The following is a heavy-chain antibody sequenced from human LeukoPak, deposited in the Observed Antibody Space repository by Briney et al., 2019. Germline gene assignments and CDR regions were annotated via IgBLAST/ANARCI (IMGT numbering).Heavy chain of an antibody. CDR2: IYYSGST. D-gene: IGHD6-13*01. Sequence: SETLSLTCTVSGGSISSYYWSWIRQPPGKGLEWIGYIYYSGSTNYNPSLKSRVTISVDTSKNQFSLKLSSVTAADTAVYYCARTGYSSSRYVPDYWGQGTLVTVSS. CDR3: ARTGYSSSRYVPDY. CDR1: GGSISSYY. J-gene: IGHJ4*02. V-gene: IGHV4-59*01.